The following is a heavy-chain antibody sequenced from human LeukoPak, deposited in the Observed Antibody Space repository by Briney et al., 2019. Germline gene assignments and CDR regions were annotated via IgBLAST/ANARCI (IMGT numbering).Heavy chain of an antibody. V-gene: IGHV3-74*01. CDR3: PTNQWLAPPPDS. D-gene: IGHD6-19*01. CDR2: INTARTVT. J-gene: IGHJ4*02. Sequence: PGGSLRLSCAASGFTFTKYWVVWVTQAPGKGMQSVSRINTARTVTTSANSVKGRFTVSRDNADNTMFLQMNSVRAEDTSVYYCPTNQWLAPPPDSWGQGTPVTVSS. CDR1: GFTFTKYW.